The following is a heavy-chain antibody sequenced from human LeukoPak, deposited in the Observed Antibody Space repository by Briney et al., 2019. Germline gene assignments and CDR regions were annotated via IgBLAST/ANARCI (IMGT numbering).Heavy chain of an antibody. CDR2: IRSKAYGGTT. V-gene: IGHV3-49*04. CDR3: TRHLRIAAAGRGRPHGMDV. J-gene: IGHJ6*02. D-gene: IGHD6-13*01. Sequence: GGSLRLSCTASGFXFGDYAMSWVRQAPGKGLEWVGFIRSKAYGGTTEYAASVKGRFTISRDDSKSIAYLQMNSLKTEDTAVYYCTRHLRIAAAGRGRPHGMDVWGQGTTVTVSS. CDR1: GFXFGDYA.